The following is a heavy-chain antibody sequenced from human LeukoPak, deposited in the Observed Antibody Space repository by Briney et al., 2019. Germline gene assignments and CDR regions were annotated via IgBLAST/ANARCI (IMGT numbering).Heavy chain of an antibody. D-gene: IGHD3-10*01. CDR3: SRPYYYASGSSYFDY. V-gene: IGHV3-48*03. CDR2: ISSSGSTI. J-gene: IGHJ4*02. CDR1: GFTFSGYE. Sequence: PGGSLRLSCAASGFTFSGYEMNWVRQTPGKGLEWVSYISSSGSTIYYADSVKGRFTISRDNAKNSLYLQMNSLRAEDTAVYYCSRPYYYASGSSYFDYWGQGTLLTVSS.